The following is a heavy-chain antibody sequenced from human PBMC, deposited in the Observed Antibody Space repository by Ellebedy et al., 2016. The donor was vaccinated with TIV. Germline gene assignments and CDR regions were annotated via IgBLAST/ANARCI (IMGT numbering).Heavy chain of an antibody. J-gene: IGHJ3*02. CDR3: ARRITMVRGVIRETYALDI. Sequence: GESLKISCKGSGYSFTTYWIGWVRQMHGKGLEWMGIIYPGDSDTRYSPSFQGQVTISADKSISTSYLQWRSLKASDTAMNYCARRITMVRGVIRETYALDIWGQGTMVTVSS. V-gene: IGHV5-51*01. CDR1: GYSFTTYW. D-gene: IGHD3-10*01. CDR2: IYPGDSDT.